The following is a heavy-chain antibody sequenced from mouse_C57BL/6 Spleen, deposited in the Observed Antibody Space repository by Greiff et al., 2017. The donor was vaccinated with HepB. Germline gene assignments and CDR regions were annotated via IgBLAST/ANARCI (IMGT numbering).Heavy chain of an antibody. J-gene: IGHJ2*01. Sequence: VQLQQPGAELVKPGASVKLSCKASGYTFTSYWMQWVKQRPGQGLEWIGEIDPSDSYTNYNQKFKGKATLTVDTSSSTAYMQLSSLTSEDSAVYYCARVVTTIFDYWGQGTTLTVSS. CDR2: IDPSDSYT. V-gene: IGHV1-50*01. CDR1: GYTFTSYW. CDR3: ARVVTTIFDY. D-gene: IGHD2-2*01.